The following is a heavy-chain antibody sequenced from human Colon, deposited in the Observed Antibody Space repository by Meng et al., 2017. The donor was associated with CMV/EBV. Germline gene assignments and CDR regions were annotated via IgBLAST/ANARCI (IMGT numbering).Heavy chain of an antibody. Sequence: GESLKISCAGSGFSFSSFAISWVRQAPGKGLEWVSLIRDTGARTYYADSVKGRFTISRDNSKNALFLEMNSVRAEDTAVYYCAILAVAAAGNAFDIWGQGTMVTVSS. CDR2: IRDTGART. J-gene: IGHJ3*02. V-gene: IGHV3-23*01. CDR3: AILAVAAAGNAFDI. D-gene: IGHD2-15*01. CDR1: GFSFSSFA.